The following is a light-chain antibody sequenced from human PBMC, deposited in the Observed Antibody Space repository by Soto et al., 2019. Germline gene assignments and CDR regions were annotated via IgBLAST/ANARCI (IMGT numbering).Light chain of an antibody. Sequence: QSALTQPASVSGSPGQSITISCTGTSSDVGAYNYVAWYQQHPGKAPEVVIYDVSYRPSGVPIRFSGSKSDNTASLTISGLQAEDEADYYCSSYTTTSSYVFGTGTKVTVL. V-gene: IGLV2-14*03. CDR3: SSYTTTSSYV. J-gene: IGLJ1*01. CDR2: DVS. CDR1: SSDVGAYNY.